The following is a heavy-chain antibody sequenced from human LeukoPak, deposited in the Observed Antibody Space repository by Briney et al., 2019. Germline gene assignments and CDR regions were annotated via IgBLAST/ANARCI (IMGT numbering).Heavy chain of an antibody. Sequence: GGSLRLSCAASGFTFSNYWMHWVRQAPGKGLVWVSRIYTDGSSTTYADSVKGRFTISRDNARNALYLQMSSLRAEDTAVYYCARGSASGASNYYYYMDVWGKGTTVTVSS. CDR2: IYTDGSST. D-gene: IGHD2-21*01. J-gene: IGHJ6*03. CDR1: GFTFSNYW. V-gene: IGHV3-74*01. CDR3: ARGSASGASNYYYYMDV.